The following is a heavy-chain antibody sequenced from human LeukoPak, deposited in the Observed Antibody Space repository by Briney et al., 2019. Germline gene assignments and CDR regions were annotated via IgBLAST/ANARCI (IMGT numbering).Heavy chain of an antibody. Sequence: GESLKISCKGSGFSFTNYWIGWVLQMPGKGLEWMVIIYPGDSDIRYSPSFQGQVTISADNSIDTAYLQWSSLKASDTAIYFCARQNAEVSFFDYWGQGNMVTVSS. CDR1: GFSFTNYW. D-gene: IGHD1-1*01. CDR3: ARQNAEVSFFDY. J-gene: IGHJ4*02. V-gene: IGHV5-51*01. CDR2: IYPGDSDI.